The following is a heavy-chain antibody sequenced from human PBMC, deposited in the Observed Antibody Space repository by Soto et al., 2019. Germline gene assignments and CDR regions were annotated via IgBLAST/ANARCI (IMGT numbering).Heavy chain of an antibody. V-gene: IGHV3-30-3*01. J-gene: IGHJ6*02. CDR2: ISYDGSNK. D-gene: IGHD4-17*01. CDR1: GFTFSSYA. CDR3: AREMDLREGTVVSMDV. Sequence: PGGSLRLSCAASGFTFSSYAMHWVRQAPGKGLEWVAVISYDGSNKYYADSVKGRFTISRDNSKNTLYLQMNSLRAEDTAVYYCAREMDLREGTVVSMDVWGQGTTVTV.